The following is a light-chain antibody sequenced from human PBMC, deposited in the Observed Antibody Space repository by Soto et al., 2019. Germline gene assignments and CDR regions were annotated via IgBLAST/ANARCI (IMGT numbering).Light chain of an antibody. Sequence: DVVLTQSPESLAVSLGETATINCKSSQNLLYNSNNKNYFAWYQQKPGHPPKLLSYWASTRDSGVPDRFSGSGSGTDFSLTISSLQVEDVAVYYCQQFFSTPYTFGQGTKVEIK. J-gene: IGKJ2*01. CDR3: QQFFSTPYT. V-gene: IGKV4-1*01. CDR1: QNLLYNSNNKNY. CDR2: WAS.